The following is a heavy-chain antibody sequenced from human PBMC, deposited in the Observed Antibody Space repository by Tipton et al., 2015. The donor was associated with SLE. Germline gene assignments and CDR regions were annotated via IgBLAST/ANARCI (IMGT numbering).Heavy chain of an antibody. CDR3: AKGSGTLDAFDI. CDR2: IYSGGST. D-gene: IGHD1-1*01. J-gene: IGHJ3*02. V-gene: IGHV3-23*03. Sequence: SLRPSCAASGFTFSSYAMSWVRQAPGKGLEWVSVIYSGGSTYYADSVKGRFTISRDNSKNTLYLQMNSLRAEDTAVYYCAKGSGTLDAFDIWGQGTMVTVSS. CDR1: GFTFSSYA.